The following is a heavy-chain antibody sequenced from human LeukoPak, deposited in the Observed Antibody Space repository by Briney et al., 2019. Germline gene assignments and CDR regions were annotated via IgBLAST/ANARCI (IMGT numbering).Heavy chain of an antibody. D-gene: IGHD4-11*01. CDR3: AGLAIRAIDFSNPEFDP. Sequence: GGSLRLSCAASGFTFSTYSMNWVRQAPGKGLEWVSYITSSSSTMFYADSVKGRFTISRDNAENSMYLQMNNLRVEDTAVYYCAGLAIRAIDFSNPEFDPWGPGTLVTVSS. CDR2: ITSSSSTM. CDR1: GFTFSTYS. V-gene: IGHV3-48*01. J-gene: IGHJ5*02.